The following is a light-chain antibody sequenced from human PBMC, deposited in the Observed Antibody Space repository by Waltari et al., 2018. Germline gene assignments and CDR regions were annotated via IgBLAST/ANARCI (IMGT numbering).Light chain of an antibody. J-gene: IGKJ3*01. Sequence: DIVMTQSPLSLPVTPGEPASISCRSGQSLLHSNGYNYLEWYLQKPGQSPQLLIYLGAYRASGVPGRFSGSGSGTDFTLNISRVEAEDVGVYYCMQSLQSPFTFGPGTKVDIK. CDR2: LGA. CDR1: QSLLHSNGYNY. V-gene: IGKV2-28*01. CDR3: MQSLQSPFT.